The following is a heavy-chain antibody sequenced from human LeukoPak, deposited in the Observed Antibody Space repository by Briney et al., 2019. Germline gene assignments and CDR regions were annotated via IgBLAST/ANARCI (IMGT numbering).Heavy chain of an antibody. CDR1: GFMFRSSS. Sequence: GGSLRLSCAASGFMFRSSSMSWVRQVPGKGLEWVSTISASAGNIYYADSVKRRFTISRDNSKNTLFLQMNSLRAEDTAIYYCAKRPAAVRGVIPYVDYWGQGTLVTVSS. CDR2: ISASAGNI. D-gene: IGHD3-10*02. J-gene: IGHJ4*02. V-gene: IGHV3-23*01. CDR3: AKRPAAVRGVIPYVDY.